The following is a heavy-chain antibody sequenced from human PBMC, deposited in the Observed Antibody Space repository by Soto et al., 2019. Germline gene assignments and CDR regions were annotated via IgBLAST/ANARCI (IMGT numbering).Heavy chain of an antibody. J-gene: IGHJ4*02. CDR1: DGSVSTGNFY. CDR2: IYYTGTT. D-gene: IGHD6-13*01. CDR3: AREEKQLARYGGDFDY. V-gene: IGHV4-61*01. Sequence: SETLSLTCGVSDGSVSTGNFYWSWIRQPPGKGLEWIGHIYYTGTTNYNPSLKSRVTISVDTSNNQFSLKVTSVTAADTAVYYCAREEKQLARYGGDFDYWGQGILVTVS.